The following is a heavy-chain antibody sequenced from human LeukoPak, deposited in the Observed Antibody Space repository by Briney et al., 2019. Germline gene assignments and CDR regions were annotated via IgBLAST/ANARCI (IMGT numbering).Heavy chain of an antibody. D-gene: IGHD6-19*01. J-gene: IGHJ4*02. V-gene: IGHV3-7*04. CDR1: GFTFSSYW. CDR2: IKQDGSEK. CDR3: ARGPGYSSGYDLNCCFDY. Sequence: GGSLRLSCAASGFTFSSYWMSWVRQAPGKGLEWVANIKQDGSEKYYVDSVKGRFTISRDNAKNSLYLQMNSLRAEDTAVYYCARGPGYSSGYDLNCCFDYWGQGTLVTVSS.